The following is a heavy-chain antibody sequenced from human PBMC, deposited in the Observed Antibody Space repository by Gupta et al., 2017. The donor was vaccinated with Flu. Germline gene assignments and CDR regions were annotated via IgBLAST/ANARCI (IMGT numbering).Heavy chain of an antibody. V-gene: IGHV3-9*01. Sequence: EVQLVESGGGLVQPGRSLRLSCAASGFTFDDYAMHWVRQAPGKGLEWVSGISWNSGSIGYADSVKGRFTISRDNAKNSLYLQMNSLRAEDTALYYCAKVSFGYSYDKDFDYWGQGTLVTVSS. CDR3: AKVSFGYSYDKDFDY. J-gene: IGHJ4*02. CDR2: ISWNSGSI. D-gene: IGHD5-18*01. CDR1: GFTFDDYA.